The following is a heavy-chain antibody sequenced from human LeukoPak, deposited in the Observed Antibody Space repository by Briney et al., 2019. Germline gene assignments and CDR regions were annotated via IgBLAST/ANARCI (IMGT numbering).Heavy chain of an antibody. CDR2: IVVGSGNT. Sequence: SVTVSCTASGFTFTSSAVQWVRQARGQRLEWIGWIVVGSGNTNYAQKFQERVTITRDMSTSTAYMELSSLRSEDTAVYYCAVSGSYENFDYWGQGTLVTVSS. CDR3: AVSGSYENFDY. V-gene: IGHV1-58*01. CDR1: GFTFTSSA. D-gene: IGHD1-26*01. J-gene: IGHJ4*02.